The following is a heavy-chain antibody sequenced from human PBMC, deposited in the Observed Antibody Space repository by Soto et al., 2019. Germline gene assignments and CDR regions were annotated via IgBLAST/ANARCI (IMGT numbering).Heavy chain of an antibody. CDR3: ARVRGGVDRGYWFDP. J-gene: IGHJ5*02. CDR2: IYHSGST. V-gene: IGHV4-31*03. D-gene: IGHD2-8*01. Sequence: QVQLQESGPGLVKPSQTLSLTCTVSGGSISSGGYYWSWIRQHPGKGLEWIGYIYHSGSTYYNPSLKRRVTISVDTSKNQFSLKLSSMTAADTAVYYCARVRGGVDRGYWFDPWGQGTLVTVSS. CDR1: GGSISSGGYY.